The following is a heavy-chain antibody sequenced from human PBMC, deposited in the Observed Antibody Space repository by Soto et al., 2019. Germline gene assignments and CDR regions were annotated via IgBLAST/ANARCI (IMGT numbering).Heavy chain of an antibody. Sequence: GASVKVSCKASGYTFTSYGISWVRQAPGQGLEWMGWISAYNGNTSYAQKLQGRVTMTTDTSTSTAYMELRSLRSDDTAVYYCARMNQVPAATIYYYYYYMDVWGKGTTVTVSS. CDR3: ARMNQVPAATIYYYYYYMDV. D-gene: IGHD2-2*01. CDR1: GYTFTSYG. V-gene: IGHV1-18*01. J-gene: IGHJ6*03. CDR2: ISAYNGNT.